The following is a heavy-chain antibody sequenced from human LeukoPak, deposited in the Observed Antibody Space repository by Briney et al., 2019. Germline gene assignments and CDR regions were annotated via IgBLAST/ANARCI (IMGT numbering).Heavy chain of an antibody. V-gene: IGHV3-11*04. J-gene: IGHJ2*01. Sequence: PGGSLRLSCAASGFTVSSNYMSWVRQAPGKGLEWVSYISSSGSTIYYADSVKGRFTISRDNAKNSLYLQMNSLRAEDTAVYYCARKRSYWYFDLWGRGTLVTVSS. CDR3: ARKRSYWYFDL. CDR2: ISSSGSTI. CDR1: GFTVSSNY.